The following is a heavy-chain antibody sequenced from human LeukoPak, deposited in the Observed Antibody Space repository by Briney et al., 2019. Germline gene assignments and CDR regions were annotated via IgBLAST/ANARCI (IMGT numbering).Heavy chain of an antibody. CDR3: ASSSTSRFDP. CDR2: ISSSSSYI. V-gene: IGHV3-21*01. J-gene: IGHJ5*02. CDR1: GFMFSTYS. D-gene: IGHD2-2*01. Sequence: GGSLRLSCAASGFMFSTYSINWVRQAPGKGLEWVSSISSSSSYIYYADSVKGRFTISRDNAKNSLYLQMNSLRAEDTAVYYCASSSTSRFDPWGQGTLVTVSS.